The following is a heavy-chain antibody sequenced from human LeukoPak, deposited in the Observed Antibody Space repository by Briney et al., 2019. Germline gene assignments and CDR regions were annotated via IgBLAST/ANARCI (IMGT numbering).Heavy chain of an antibody. CDR2: ISAYNGNT. D-gene: IGHD2-21*02. CDR1: GYTFTSYG. Sequence: ASVKVSCKASGYTFTSYGISWVRQAPGQGLEWMGWISAYNGNTNYAQKLQGRVTMTTDTSTSTAYMELRSLRSDDTAVYYCARDYGTACGGDCYAEPFDYWGQGTLVTVSS. V-gene: IGHV1-18*01. J-gene: IGHJ4*02. CDR3: ARDYGTACGGDCYAEPFDY.